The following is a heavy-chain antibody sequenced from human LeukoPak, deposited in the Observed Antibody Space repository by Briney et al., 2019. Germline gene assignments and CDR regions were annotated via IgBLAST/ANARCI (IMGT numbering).Heavy chain of an antibody. V-gene: IGHV4-34*01. Sequence: SETLSLTCAVYGGSFSGYYWSWIRQPPGKGLEWIGEINHSGSTNYNPSLKSRVTISVDTSKNQFSLKLSSVTAADTAVYYCARTGGVIVTLDYWGQGTLVTVSS. D-gene: IGHD3-16*02. CDR1: GGSFSGYY. J-gene: IGHJ4*02. CDR3: ARTGGVIVTLDY. CDR2: INHSGST.